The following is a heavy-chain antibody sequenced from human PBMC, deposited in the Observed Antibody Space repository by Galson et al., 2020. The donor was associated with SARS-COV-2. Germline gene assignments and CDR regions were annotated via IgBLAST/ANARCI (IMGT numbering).Heavy chain of an antibody. V-gene: IGHV3-48*01. J-gene: IGHJ4*02. D-gene: IGHD2-15*01. CDR1: GFTFSRYS. CDR2: ISSRSSPI. Sequence: GGSLRLSCAGSGFTFSRYSMNWVRQAPGKGLEWLTYISSRSSPIMYADSVKGRFTVSRDNARNSLYLQINDLRSEDTAVYYCARDCDGTCWFDYWGQGTVVTVSS. CDR3: ARDCDGTCWFDY.